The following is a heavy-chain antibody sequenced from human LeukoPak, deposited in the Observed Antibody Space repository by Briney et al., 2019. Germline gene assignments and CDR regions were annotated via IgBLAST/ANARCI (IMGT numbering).Heavy chain of an antibody. D-gene: IGHD6-19*01. V-gene: IGHV3-21*01. Sequence: GGSLRLSCAASGFSFSTYTMNWVRQAPGKGLEWVSSITSTGIYIYYADSVKGRFTISRDNAKNSLYLQMNSLRAEDTAVYYCARGRVGYSSGWYDYWGQGTLVTVSS. CDR2: ITSTGIYI. J-gene: IGHJ4*02. CDR1: GFSFSTYT. CDR3: ARGRVGYSSGWYDY.